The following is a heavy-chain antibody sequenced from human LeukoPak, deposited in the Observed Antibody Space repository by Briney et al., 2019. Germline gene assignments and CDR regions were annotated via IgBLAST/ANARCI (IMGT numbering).Heavy chain of an antibody. CDR3: AKDLRVARL. D-gene: IGHD2-15*01. Sequence: GGSLRLSCAASGFIVSGDFMSWVRQAPGKGLEWVSTISGRGDYTYYADSVKGRFTISRDNSKNTLFLQMNSLRAEDTAIYYCAKDLRVARLWGQGTLVTVSS. V-gene: IGHV3-23*01. J-gene: IGHJ4*02. CDR1: GFIVSGDF. CDR2: ISGRGDYT.